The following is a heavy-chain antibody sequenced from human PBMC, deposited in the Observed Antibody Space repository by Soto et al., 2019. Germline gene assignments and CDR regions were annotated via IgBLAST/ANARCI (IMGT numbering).Heavy chain of an antibody. D-gene: IGHD4-4*01. Sequence: GGSLRLSCVAFEFTFSSYAMSWVRQAPGKGLEWVSAISYSGGSTYYADSVKGRFTISRDNSKNTLYTQLNSLRDEDTAVYYCAKVPSGEMATVFQAFDIWGQGTMVTVSS. V-gene: IGHV3-23*01. CDR2: ISYSGGST. CDR3: AKVPSGEMATVFQAFDI. CDR1: EFTFSSYA. J-gene: IGHJ3*02.